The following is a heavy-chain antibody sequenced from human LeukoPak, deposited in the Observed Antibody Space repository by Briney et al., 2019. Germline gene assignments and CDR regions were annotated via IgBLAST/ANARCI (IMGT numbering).Heavy chain of an antibody. CDR2: MNPNSGNT. V-gene: IGHV1-8*01. Sequence: GASVKVSCKVSGYTLSELSIHWVRQATGQGLEWMGWMNPNSGNTGYAQKFQGRVTMTRNTSISTAYMELSSLRSEDTAVYYCARAIHADYWGQGTLVTVSS. CDR3: ARAIHADY. CDR1: GYTLSELS. D-gene: IGHD5-18*01. J-gene: IGHJ4*02.